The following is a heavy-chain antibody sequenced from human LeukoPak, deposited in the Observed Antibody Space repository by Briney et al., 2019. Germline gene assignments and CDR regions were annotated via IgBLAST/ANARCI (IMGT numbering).Heavy chain of an antibody. Sequence: PSETLSLTCTVSGGSISSYYWSWIRQPPGKGLEWIGYIYYSGSTNYNPSLKSRVTISVDTSKNQFSLKLSSVTAADTAVYYCARVGYSGSYYMGESDYWGQGTLVTVSS. V-gene: IGHV4-59*01. CDR2: IYYSGST. CDR1: GGSISSYY. J-gene: IGHJ4*02. D-gene: IGHD1-26*01. CDR3: ARVGYSGSYYMGESDY.